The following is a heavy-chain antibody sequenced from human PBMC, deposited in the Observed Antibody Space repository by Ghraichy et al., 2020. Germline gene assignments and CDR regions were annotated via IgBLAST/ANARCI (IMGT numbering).Heavy chain of an antibody. D-gene: IGHD6-19*01. J-gene: IGHJ4*02. CDR1: GGSISSSSYY. V-gene: IGHV4-39*01. Sequence: SETLSLTCTVSGGSISSSSYYWGWIRQPPGKGLEWIGSIYYSGSTYYNPSLKSRVTISVDTSKNQFSLKLSSVTAADTAVYYCARTKQWLAPAGFGYWGQGTLVTVSS. CDR3: ARTKQWLAPAGFGY. CDR2: IYYSGST.